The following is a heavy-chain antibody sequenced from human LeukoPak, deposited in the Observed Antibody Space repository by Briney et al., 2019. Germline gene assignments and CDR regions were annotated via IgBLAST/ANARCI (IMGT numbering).Heavy chain of an antibody. Sequence: GGSLRLSCAASGFTFSSYWMSWVRQAPGKGLEWVAKIKPDGSEKYYVDSVKGRITISRDNAENSLYLQMNSLRAEDTAVYYCARENLGYDILTGYSPYFDYWGQGTLVTVSS. J-gene: IGHJ4*02. CDR1: GFTFSSYW. D-gene: IGHD3-9*01. CDR3: ARENLGYDILTGYSPYFDY. CDR2: IKPDGSEK. V-gene: IGHV3-7*01.